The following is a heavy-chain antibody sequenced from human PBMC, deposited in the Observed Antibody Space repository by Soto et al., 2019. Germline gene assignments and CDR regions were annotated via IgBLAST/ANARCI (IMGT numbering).Heavy chain of an antibody. Sequence: PSETLSLTCTVSGGSISSYYWSWIRQPPGKGLEWIGEINHSGSTNYNPSLKSRVTISVDKAKNQFSLKLSSVTAADTAVYYCARGYYSSGWYRWFDPWGQGTLVTVSS. D-gene: IGHD6-19*01. CDR1: GGSISSYY. J-gene: IGHJ5*02. V-gene: IGHV4-34*01. CDR2: INHSGST. CDR3: ARGYYSSGWYRWFDP.